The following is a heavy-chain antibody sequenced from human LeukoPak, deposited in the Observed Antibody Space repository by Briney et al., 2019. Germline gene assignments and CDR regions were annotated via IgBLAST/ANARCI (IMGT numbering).Heavy chain of an antibody. CDR3: AKGPYSDSSEWFQY. CDR1: GFTFSDCA. J-gene: IGHJ1*01. V-gene: IGHV3-23*01. Sequence: GGSLRLSCAASGFTFSDCAMSWVRQAPGKGLEWVSSLSNTGGTTYYADSVKGRFTISRDNSRNTLYLQMNSLRAEDTAVYFCAKGPYSDSSEWFQYWGQGTLVTVSS. CDR2: LSNTGGTT. D-gene: IGHD6-13*01.